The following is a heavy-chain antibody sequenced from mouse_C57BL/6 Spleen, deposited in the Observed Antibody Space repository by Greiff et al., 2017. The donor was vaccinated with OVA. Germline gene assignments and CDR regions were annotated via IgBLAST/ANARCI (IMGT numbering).Heavy chain of an antibody. Sequence: EVNVVESEGGLVQPGSSMKLSCTASGFTFSDYYMAWVRQVPEKGLEWVANINYDGSSTYYLDSLKSRFIISRDNAKNILYLQMSSLKSEDTATYYCARTEGVFYAMDYWGQGTSVTVSS. D-gene: IGHD3-2*01. J-gene: IGHJ4*01. V-gene: IGHV5-16*01. CDR3: ARTEGVFYAMDY. CDR1: GFTFSDYY. CDR2: INYDGSST.